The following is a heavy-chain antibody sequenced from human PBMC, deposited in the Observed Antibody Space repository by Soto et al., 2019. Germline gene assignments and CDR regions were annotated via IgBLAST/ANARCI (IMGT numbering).Heavy chain of an antibody. CDR2: INHSGST. J-gene: IGHJ4*02. V-gene: IGHV4-34*01. CDR1: GGSLSGYY. CDR3: ARGFNYDFWSGRAEYFDY. D-gene: IGHD3-3*01. Sequence: PSETMSLTCAVYGGSLSGYYWSWIRQPPGKGLEWIGEINHSGSTNYNPSLKSRVTISVDTSKNQFSLKLSSVTAADTAVYYCARGFNYDFWSGRAEYFDYWGQGTLVTVSS.